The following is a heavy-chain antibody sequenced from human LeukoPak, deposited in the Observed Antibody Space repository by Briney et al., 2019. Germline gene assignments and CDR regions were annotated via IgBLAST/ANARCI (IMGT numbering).Heavy chain of an antibody. J-gene: IGHJ4*02. CDR2: INHSGST. D-gene: IGHD6-13*01. CDR1: GGSFSSYY. Sequence: SETLSLTCAVYGGSFSSYYWSWIRQPPGKGLEWIGEINHSGSTNYNPSLKSRVTISVDTSKNQFSLKLSSVTAADTAVYYCARVRRQQLVSVRYYFDYWGQGTLVTVSS. V-gene: IGHV4-34*01. CDR3: ARVRRQQLVSVRYYFDY.